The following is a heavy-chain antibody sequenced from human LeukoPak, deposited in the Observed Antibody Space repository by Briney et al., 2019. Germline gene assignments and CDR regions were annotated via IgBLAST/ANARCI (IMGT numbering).Heavy chain of an antibody. V-gene: IGHV1-69*04. D-gene: IGHD5-18*01. CDR3: ASGDLGYSYDPFDY. J-gene: IGHJ4*02. CDR2: IIPILGIA. CDR1: GGTFSSYA. Sequence: ASVKVSCKASGGTFSSYAISWVRQAPGQGLEWMGRIIPILGIANYAQKFQGRVTITTDESTSTAYMELSSLRSEDTAVYYCASGDLGYSYDPFDYWGQGTLVTVSS.